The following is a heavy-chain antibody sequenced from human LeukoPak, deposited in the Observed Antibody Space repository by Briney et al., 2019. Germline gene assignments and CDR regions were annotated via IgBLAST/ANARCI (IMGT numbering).Heavy chain of an antibody. CDR1: GFTFSGHA. CDR3: ARQDCSPSCYLAY. J-gene: IGHJ4*02. Sequence: GGSPRLSCAASGFTFSGHAMHWARQTPGKGLEWVAVISYDGRNEYYADSVKGRFTISRDNSKNTLFLQMNSLRAEDTALYYCARQDCSPSCYLAYWGQGTLVTVSS. V-gene: IGHV3-30*04. CDR2: ISYDGRNE. D-gene: IGHD2-2*01.